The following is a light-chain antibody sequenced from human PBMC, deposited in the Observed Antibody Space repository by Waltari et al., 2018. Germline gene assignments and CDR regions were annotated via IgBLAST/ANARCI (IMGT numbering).Light chain of an antibody. J-gene: IGKJ4*01. CDR3: QQSDIAPLT. CDR2: TAS. Sequence: DIQMTQCPSSLSASVGDRVTITCRANQNIGSYLNWFQQTPGKAPKFLIYTASSLQSGVPSRFSGSGSGTDFTLTISSLQPEDFATYYCQQSDIAPLTFGGGTKIEIK. V-gene: IGKV1-39*01. CDR1: QNIGSY.